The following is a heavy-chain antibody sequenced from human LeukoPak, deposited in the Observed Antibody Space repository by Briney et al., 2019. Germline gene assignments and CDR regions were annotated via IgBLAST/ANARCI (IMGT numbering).Heavy chain of an antibody. V-gene: IGHV1-18*01. CDR2: ISAYEGNT. CDR1: GYNFEILG. J-gene: IGHJ2*01. D-gene: IGHD5-24*01. Sequence: ASVKVSCKASGYNFEILGISWVRQAPGQGLEWMGWISAYEGNTDYAQKFEDRVTMTTDTSTNTAYMDLRNLTSDDTAVYYCARTLGGFTVDRATGFDLWGRGTLATVSS. CDR3: ARTLGGFTVDRATGFDL.